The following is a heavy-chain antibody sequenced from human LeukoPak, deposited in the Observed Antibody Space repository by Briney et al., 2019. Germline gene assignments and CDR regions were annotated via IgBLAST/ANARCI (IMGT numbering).Heavy chain of an antibody. J-gene: IGHJ4*02. Sequence: SETLSLTCTVSGGSINSSSYFWGWIRQSPGEGLEWIGTISYSGVTYYTPSLKSRVTLSVDTSKNQFSLKLVSVTAADTAVYYCVRPKDNDPVLAFDSWGQGLLVTLSS. CDR2: ISYSGVT. CDR1: GGSINSSSYF. V-gene: IGHV4-39*01. D-gene: IGHD2-15*01. CDR3: VRPKDNDPVLAFDS.